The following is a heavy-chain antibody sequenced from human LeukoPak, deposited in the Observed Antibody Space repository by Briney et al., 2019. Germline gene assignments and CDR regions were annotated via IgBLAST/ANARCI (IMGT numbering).Heavy chain of an antibody. Sequence: GASVKVSCKASGYTFTGYYMHWVRQAPGQGLEWMGWINPNSGGTNYAQKFQGRVTMTRDTSISTAYMELSRLRSDDTAVYYCARDDLGVVIYEKNWFDPWGQGTLVTVSS. CDR2: INPNSGGT. CDR1: GYTFTGYY. CDR3: ARDDLGVVIYEKNWFDP. V-gene: IGHV1-2*02. D-gene: IGHD3-3*01. J-gene: IGHJ5*02.